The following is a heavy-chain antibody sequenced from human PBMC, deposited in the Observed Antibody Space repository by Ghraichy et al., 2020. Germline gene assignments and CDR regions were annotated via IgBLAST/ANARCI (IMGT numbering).Heavy chain of an antibody. J-gene: IGHJ4*02. Sequence: ASVKVSCKASGYTFTGYYMHWVRQAPGQGLEWMGWINPNSGGTNYAQKFQGRVTMTRDTSISTAYMELSRLRSDDTAVYYCARDITMIVVPITGGDYWGQGTLVTVSS. CDR1: GYTFTGYY. V-gene: IGHV1-2*02. D-gene: IGHD3-22*01. CDR2: INPNSGGT. CDR3: ARDITMIVVPITGGDY.